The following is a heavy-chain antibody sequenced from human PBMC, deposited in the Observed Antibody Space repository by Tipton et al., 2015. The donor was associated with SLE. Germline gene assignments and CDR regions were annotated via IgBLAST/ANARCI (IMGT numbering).Heavy chain of an antibody. D-gene: IGHD7-27*01. V-gene: IGHV4-31*02. J-gene: IGHJ4*02. CDR2: INHSGRT. CDR3: ARSNWGPFDY. Sequence: LRLSCTVSGGSISSGGYYWSWIRQHPGKGLEWIGEINHSGRTNYNPSLKSRVTISVDTSKNQSSLKLSSVTAADTAVYYCARSNWGPFDYWGQGTLVTVSS. CDR1: GGSISSGGYY.